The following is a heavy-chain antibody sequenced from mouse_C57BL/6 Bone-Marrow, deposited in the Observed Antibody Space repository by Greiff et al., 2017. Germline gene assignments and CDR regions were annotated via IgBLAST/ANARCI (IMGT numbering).Heavy chain of an antibody. CDR3: AREGLRSYFDY. CDR1: GYTFTDYY. J-gene: IGHJ2*01. V-gene: IGHV1-76*01. D-gene: IGHD2-4*01. Sequence: VQLQQSGAELVRPGASVKLSCKASGYTFTDYYINWVKQRPGQGLEWIARIYPGSGNTYYNEKFKGKATLTAEKSSSTAYMQLSSLTSEDSAVYFCAREGLRSYFDYWGQGTTLTVSS. CDR2: IYPGSGNT.